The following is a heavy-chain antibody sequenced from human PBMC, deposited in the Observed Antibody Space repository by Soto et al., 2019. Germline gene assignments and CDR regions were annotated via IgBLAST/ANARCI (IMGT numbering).Heavy chain of an antibody. CDR2: IYYSGST. V-gene: IGHV4-59*01. CDR1: GGSISSYY. Sequence: SETLSLTCTVSGGSISSYYWSWIRQPPGKVLEWIGYIYYSGSTNYNPSLKSRVTISVDTSKNQFSLKLSSVTAADTAVYYCAAEGFEAAAGVYFDYWGQGTLVTVSS. J-gene: IGHJ4*02. CDR3: AAEGFEAAAGVYFDY. D-gene: IGHD6-13*01.